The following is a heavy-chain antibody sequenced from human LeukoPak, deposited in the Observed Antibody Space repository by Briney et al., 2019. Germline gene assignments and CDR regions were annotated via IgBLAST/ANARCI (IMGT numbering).Heavy chain of an antibody. CDR3: ARDPPAGDY. J-gene: IGHJ4*02. CDR2: IWYDGSNK. Sequence: GGSLRLSCAVSGFTFSSYGMHWVRQAPGKGLEWVAVIWYDGSNKYYADSVKGRFTICRDNSANTLYLQMNSVRAEDTAVYYCARDPPAGDYWGQGTLVTVSS. CDR1: GFTFSSYG. D-gene: IGHD6-13*01. V-gene: IGHV3-33*01.